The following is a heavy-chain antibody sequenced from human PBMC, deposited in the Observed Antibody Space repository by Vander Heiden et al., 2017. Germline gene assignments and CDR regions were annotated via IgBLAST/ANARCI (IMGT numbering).Heavy chain of an antibody. Sequence: EVQLLESGGGLVQPGGSLRLPCAASGFTFSSYAMSWVRQAPGKGLEWVSAISGSGGSTYYADSVKGRFTISRDNSKNTLYLQMNSLRAEDTAVYYGAKVTVGATQAYWGQGTLVTVSS. V-gene: IGHV3-23*01. CDR3: AKVTVGATQAY. CDR2: ISGSGGST. J-gene: IGHJ4*02. D-gene: IGHD1-26*01. CDR1: GFTFSSYA.